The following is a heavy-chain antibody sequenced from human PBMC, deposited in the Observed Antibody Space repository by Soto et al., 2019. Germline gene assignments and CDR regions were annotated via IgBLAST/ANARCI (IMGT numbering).Heavy chain of an antibody. CDR1: GGTFSSYA. J-gene: IGHJ4*02. CDR3: AKDLVFWGVVVVPAAMGYFDY. V-gene: IGHV3-23*01. CDR2: ISGSGGST. Sequence: PGGSLRLCCAASGGTFSSYAMSWVRQAPGKGLEWVSAISGSGGSTYYADSVKGRFTISRDNSKNTLYLQMNSLRAEDTAVYYCAKDLVFWGVVVVPAAMGYFDYWGQGTLVTVSS. D-gene: IGHD2-2*01.